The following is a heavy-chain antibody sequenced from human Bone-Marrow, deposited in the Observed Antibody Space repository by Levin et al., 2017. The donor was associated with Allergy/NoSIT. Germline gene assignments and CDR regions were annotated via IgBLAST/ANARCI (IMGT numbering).Heavy chain of an antibody. CDR2: FVPILDKI. J-gene: IGHJ6*02. CDR1: GGSFRAYS. Sequence: ASVKVSCKASGGSFRAYSFSWVRQTPGRGLEWMGNFVPILDKINYAQTFQGRLTISADKSTSTTYMELNSLTSEDTAIYFCARGSGIYGLDVWGQGTTVTVSS. D-gene: IGHD3-10*01. CDR3: ARGSGIYGLDV. V-gene: IGHV1-69*02.